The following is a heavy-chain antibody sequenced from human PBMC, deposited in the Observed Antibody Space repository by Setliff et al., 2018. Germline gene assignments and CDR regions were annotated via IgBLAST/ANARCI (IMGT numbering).Heavy chain of an antibody. Sequence: PSETLSLTCAVSGYSISSGYYWGWIRQPPGKGLEWIGSIYHRGSTYYNPSLKSRITISVDTSNNQFSLKLSSVTAADTAVYYCASCGYDWGDTYAFDIWGQGTMVTVSS. J-gene: IGHJ3*02. CDR2: IYHRGST. CDR3: ASCGYDWGDTYAFDI. CDR1: GYSISSGYY. V-gene: IGHV4-38-2*01. D-gene: IGHD5-12*01.